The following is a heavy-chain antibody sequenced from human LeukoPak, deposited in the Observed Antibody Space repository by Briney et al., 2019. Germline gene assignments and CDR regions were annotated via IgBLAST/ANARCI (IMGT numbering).Heavy chain of an antibody. CDR3: ARDGTGDLYYYYGMDV. D-gene: IGHD7-27*01. V-gene: IGHV1-69*04. CDR1: GYTFTSYG. CDR2: IIPILGIA. Sequence: SVKVSCKASGYTFTSYGISWVRQAPGQGLEWMGRIIPILGIANYAQKFQGRVTITADKSTSTAYMELSSLRPEDTAVYYCARDGTGDLYYYYGMDVWGQGTTVTVSS. J-gene: IGHJ6*02.